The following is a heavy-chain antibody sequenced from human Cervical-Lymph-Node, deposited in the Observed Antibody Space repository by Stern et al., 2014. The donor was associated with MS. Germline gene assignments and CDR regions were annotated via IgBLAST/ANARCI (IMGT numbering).Heavy chain of an antibody. J-gene: IGHJ4*02. CDR1: GYTFTSSG. CDR2: ISAYNGNT. V-gene: IGHV1-18*04. D-gene: IGHD6-25*01. Sequence: VQLVESGPEVKKPGASVKVSCKASGYTFTSSGIAWVRPAPGQGLEWMGWISAYNGNTNYERKLQGRVTLTTNTTTSTAYMELRSLRSDDTAIYFCARSGTRVPRGYWGQGTLITVSS. CDR3: ARSGTRVPRGY.